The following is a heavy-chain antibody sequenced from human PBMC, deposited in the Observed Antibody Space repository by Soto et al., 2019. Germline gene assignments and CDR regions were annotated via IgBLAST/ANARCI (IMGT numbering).Heavy chain of an antibody. CDR2: IYGGGST. CDR3: ARSFGVVFDDAFDI. J-gene: IGHJ3*02. V-gene: IGHV4-61*08. CDR1: GGSISSGGYY. D-gene: IGHD3-3*01. Sequence: XTLSLNCTFSGGSISSGGYYRSWIRQPPGKGLVWIWYIYGGGSTNYNPSLKSRVTISLDTSKTQFSLKVGYVTPANTAVYYCARSFGVVFDDAFDIWGQGTMGTVSS.